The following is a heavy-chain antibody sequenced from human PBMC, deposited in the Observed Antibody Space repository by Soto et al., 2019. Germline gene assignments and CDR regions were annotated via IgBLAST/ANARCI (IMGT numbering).Heavy chain of an antibody. CDR2: ISYDGSNK. J-gene: IGHJ4*02. D-gene: IGHD6-13*01. CDR3: AKDSSSWYSLSYYFDY. V-gene: IGHV3-30*18. Sequence: PGGSLRLSCAASGFTFSSYGMHWVRQAPGKGLEWVAVISYDGSNKYYADSVKGRFIISRDNSKNTLYLQMNSLRAEDTAVYYCAKDSSSWYSLSYYFDYWGQGTLVTVSS. CDR1: GFTFSSYG.